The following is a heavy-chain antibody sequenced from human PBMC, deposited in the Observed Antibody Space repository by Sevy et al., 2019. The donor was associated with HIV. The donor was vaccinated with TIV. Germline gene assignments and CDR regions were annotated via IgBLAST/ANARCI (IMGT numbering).Heavy chain of an antibody. Sequence: GGSLRLSCTASGFTVNDAWMNWVRQAPGKGLEWVGLIKSRGDGGAIDYAAPVKGRFTISRDDSKNTLYLQMNSLIIEDTAVYYCTKVWSGSHSNWGRGTLVTVSS. CDR2: IKSRGDGGAI. CDR3: TKVWSGSHSN. J-gene: IGHJ4*02. D-gene: IGHD1-26*01. V-gene: IGHV3-15*05. CDR1: GFTVNDAW.